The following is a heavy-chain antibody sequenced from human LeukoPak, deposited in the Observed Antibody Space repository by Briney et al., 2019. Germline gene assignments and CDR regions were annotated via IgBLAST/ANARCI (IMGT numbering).Heavy chain of an antibody. J-gene: IGHJ4*02. CDR2: INDNGGRT. V-gene: IGHV3-64D*09. CDR1: GFTFSRYA. Sequence: GGSLRLSCSASGFTFSRYAMHWVRQAPGKGLEYVSGINDNGGRTHYGDSVKGRFSISRDNSKNTLHLQMSTLRAEDTALYYCVKDVGGSYAFDYWGQGILVTGAS. CDR3: VKDVGGSYAFDY. D-gene: IGHD1-26*01.